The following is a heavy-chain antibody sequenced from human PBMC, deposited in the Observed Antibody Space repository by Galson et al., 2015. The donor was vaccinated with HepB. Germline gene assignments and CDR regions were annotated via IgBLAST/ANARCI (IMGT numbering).Heavy chain of an antibody. V-gene: IGHV3-7*03. J-gene: IGHJ3*02. CDR2: IKQDGSEK. D-gene: IGHD4-17*01. CDR3: ARERGMNYGDFSSLAFDI. CDR1: GFTFSSYW. Sequence: SLRLSCAASGFTFSSYWMSWVRQAPRKGLEWVANIKQDGSEKYYVDSVKGRFTISRDNAKNSLYLQMNSLRAEDTAVYYCARERGMNYGDFSSLAFDIWGQGTMVTVSS.